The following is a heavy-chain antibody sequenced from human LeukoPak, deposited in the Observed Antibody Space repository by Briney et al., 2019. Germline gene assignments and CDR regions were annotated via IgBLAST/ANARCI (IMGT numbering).Heavy chain of an antibody. CDR3: ATHPPRFCSGGTCSDY. CDR1: GGSVSSGSYY. V-gene: IGHV4-61*01. CDR2: IYYSGST. Sequence: PSETLSLTCTVSGGSVSSGSYYWSRIRQPPGKGLEWIGYIYYSGSTNYNPSLKSRVTISVDTSKNQFSLKLSSVTAADTAVYYCATHPPRFCSGGTCSDYWGQGTLVTVSS. J-gene: IGHJ4*02. D-gene: IGHD2-15*01.